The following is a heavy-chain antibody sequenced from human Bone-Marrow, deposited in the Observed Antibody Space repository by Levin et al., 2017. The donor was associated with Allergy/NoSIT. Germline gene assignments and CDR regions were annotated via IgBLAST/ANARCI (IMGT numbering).Heavy chain of an antibody. V-gene: IGHV1-58*02. Sequence: SVKVSCKASGFTFTSSAMQWVRQARGQRLEWIGWIVVGSGNTNYAQKFQERVTITRDMSTSTAYMELSSLRSEDTAVYYCAAEENYDFWSGWEFDYWGQGTLVTVSS. D-gene: IGHD3-3*01. CDR2: IVVGSGNT. CDR1: GFTFTSSA. J-gene: IGHJ4*02. CDR3: AAEENYDFWSGWEFDY.